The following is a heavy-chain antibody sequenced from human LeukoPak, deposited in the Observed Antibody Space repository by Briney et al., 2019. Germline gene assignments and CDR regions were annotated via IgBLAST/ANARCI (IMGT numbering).Heavy chain of an antibody. V-gene: IGHV3-21*01. Sequence: GGSLRLSCAGSGFTFSSYSMNWVRQAPGKGLEWVSSISSSSSYIYYADSVKGRFTISRDNAKNTLYLQMNSLRAEDTAVYYCAKDLHYGSADYWGQGTLVTVSS. J-gene: IGHJ4*02. D-gene: IGHD3-10*01. CDR3: AKDLHYGSADY. CDR1: GFTFSSYS. CDR2: ISSSSSYI.